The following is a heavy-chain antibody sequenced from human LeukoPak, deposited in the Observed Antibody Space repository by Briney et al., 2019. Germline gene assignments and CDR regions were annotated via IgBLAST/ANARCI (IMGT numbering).Heavy chain of an antibody. D-gene: IGHD3/OR15-3a*01. CDR1: GFTFSTYW. CDR3: ARDDGFSCYSY. CDR2: MNLDGGQK. V-gene: IGHV3-7*01. J-gene: IGHJ4*02. Sequence: HPGGSLRLSCAASGFTFSTYWMTWVRQVPGKGLEWVANMNLDGGQKYYVDSVTGRFTISRDNAKNSLYLQMNSLTAEDTAVYYCARDDGFSCYSYWGQGTLVTVSS.